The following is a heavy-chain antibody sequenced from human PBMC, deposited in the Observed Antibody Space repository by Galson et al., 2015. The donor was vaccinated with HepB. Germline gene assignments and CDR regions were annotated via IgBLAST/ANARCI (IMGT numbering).Heavy chain of an antibody. CDR3: AREAPSFYGGNSIGDFDY. V-gene: IGHV6-1*01. D-gene: IGHD4-23*01. CDR1: GDSVSSNSAA. Sequence: CAISGDSVSSNSAAWNWIRQSPSRGLEWLGRTYYRSKWYNDYAVSVKSRISINPDTSKNQFSLQLNSVTPEDTAVYYCAREAPSFYGGNSIGDFDYWGQGTLVTVSS. J-gene: IGHJ4*02. CDR2: TYYRSKWYN.